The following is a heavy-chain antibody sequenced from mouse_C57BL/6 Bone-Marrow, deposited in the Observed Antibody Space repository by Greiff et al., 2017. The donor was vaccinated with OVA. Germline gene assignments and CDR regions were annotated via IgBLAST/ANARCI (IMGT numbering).Heavy chain of an antibody. J-gene: IGHJ4*01. V-gene: IGHV1-53*01. Sequence: QVHVKQPGTELVKPGASVTLSCKASGYTFTSYWMHWVKQRPGQGLEWIGNINPSNGGTNYNEKFKSKAILTGDKSSSTAYMQLSSLTSEDSAVDYCARLGFTPPSYCAMDYWGQGTSVTVSS. CDR1: GYTFTSYW. CDR3: ARLGFTPPSYCAMDY. D-gene: IGHD4-1*01. CDR2: INPSNGGT.